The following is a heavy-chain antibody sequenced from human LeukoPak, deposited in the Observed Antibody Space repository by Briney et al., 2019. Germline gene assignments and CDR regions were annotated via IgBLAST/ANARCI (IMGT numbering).Heavy chain of an antibody. CDR3: SRGEVDGPDFDY. Sequence: ATVKISCKASGYTFTDYYIHWVRQAPGQGLEWMGWINPNSVTNYAQKFQGRVTMTRDTSISTAYMGLSRLTSDDMAVYYCSRGEVDGPDFDYWGQGTLVTVSS. V-gene: IGHV1-2*02. D-gene: IGHD1-26*01. J-gene: IGHJ4*02. CDR2: INPNSVT. CDR1: GYTFTDYY.